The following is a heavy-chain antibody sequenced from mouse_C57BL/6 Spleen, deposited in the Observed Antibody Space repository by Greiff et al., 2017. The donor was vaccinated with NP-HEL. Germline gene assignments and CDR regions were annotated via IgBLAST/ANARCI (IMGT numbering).Heavy chain of an antibody. D-gene: IGHD1-1*01. J-gene: IGHJ1*03. Sequence: DVKLQESGPGLVKPSQSLSLTCSVTGYSITSGYYWNWIRQFPGNKLEWMGYISYDGSNNYNPSLKNRISITRDTSKNQFFLKLNSVTTEDTATYYCAYYGSSYSYWYFDVWGTGTTVTVSS. V-gene: IGHV3-6*01. CDR2: ISYDGSN. CDR3: AYYGSSYSYWYFDV. CDR1: GYSITSGYY.